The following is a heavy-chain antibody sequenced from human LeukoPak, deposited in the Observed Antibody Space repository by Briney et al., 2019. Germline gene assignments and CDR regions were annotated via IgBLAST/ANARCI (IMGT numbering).Heavy chain of an antibody. CDR2: ISWNSGSI. CDR1: GITFDDYA. Sequence: GGSLRLSCAASGITFDDYAMHWVRQAPGKGLEWVSGISWNSGSIGYADSVKGRFTISRDNAKNSLYLQMNSLRAEDMALYYCAKGAGYSSPGTAFDIWGQGTMVTVSS. V-gene: IGHV3-9*03. CDR3: AKGAGYSSPGTAFDI. J-gene: IGHJ3*02. D-gene: IGHD6-13*01.